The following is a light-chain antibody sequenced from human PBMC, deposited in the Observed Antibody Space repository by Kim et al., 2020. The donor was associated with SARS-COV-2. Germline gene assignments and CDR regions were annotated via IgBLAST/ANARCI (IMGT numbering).Light chain of an antibody. CDR2: DAS. CDR3: QQYDNLPLT. J-gene: IGKJ4*01. Sequence: YASIGDRVTITCQASQDISNYLTWHQQKPGKAPKVLIYDASTLETGVPSRFSGGGSGTDFTFTIASLQPEDVATYYCQQYDNLPLTFGVGTKLEI. CDR1: QDISNY. V-gene: IGKV1-33*01.